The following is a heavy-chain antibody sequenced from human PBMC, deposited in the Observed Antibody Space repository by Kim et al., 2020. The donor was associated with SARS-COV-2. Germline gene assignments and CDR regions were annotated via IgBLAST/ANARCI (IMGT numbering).Heavy chain of an antibody. J-gene: IGHJ4*02. CDR3: ARGSSAWYDY. D-gene: IGHD6-19*01. V-gene: IGHV6-1*01. CDR2: YN. Sequence: YNDYALSVKSRITINTDTSKNQFSLQLNSVTPEDTAVYYCARGSSAWYDYWGQGTLVTVSS.